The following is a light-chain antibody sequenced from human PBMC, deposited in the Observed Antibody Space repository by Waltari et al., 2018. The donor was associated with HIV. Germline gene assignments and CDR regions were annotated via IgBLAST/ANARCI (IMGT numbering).Light chain of an antibody. CDR3: SSYTSVGTWV. CDR1: SRDVGGYNH. J-gene: IGLJ3*02. V-gene: IGLV2-14*01. CDR2: EVS. Sequence: QSALTQPASVSGSPGQSITISSTGTSRDVGGYNHVSWYQQHPDKAPKLIIYEVSNRPSGVSNRFFGSKSGNTAALTISGLQAEDEANYYCSSYTSVGTWVFGGGTKLTVL.